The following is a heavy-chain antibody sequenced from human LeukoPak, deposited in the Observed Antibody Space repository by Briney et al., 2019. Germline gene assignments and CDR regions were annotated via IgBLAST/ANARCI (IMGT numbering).Heavy chain of an antibody. Sequence: PGGSLRLSCAAPGFVFRDYGMHWVRQAPGKGLEWVAFVRYHGNNQYYAASVKGRFTISRDNSKNTLYLQMNSLRAEDTAVYSCAKEFDSGYHSEGPHYWGLGTLVTVSS. V-gene: IGHV3-30*02. CDR2: VRYHGNNQ. J-gene: IGHJ4*02. CDR1: GFVFRDYG. CDR3: AKEFDSGYHSEGPHY. D-gene: IGHD5-12*01.